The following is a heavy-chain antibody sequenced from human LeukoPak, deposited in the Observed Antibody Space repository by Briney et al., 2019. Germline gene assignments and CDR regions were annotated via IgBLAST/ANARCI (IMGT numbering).Heavy chain of an antibody. CDR1: GNSIRNYY. V-gene: IGHV4-4*07. CDR3: ARESKSYDGSGYYHDY. D-gene: IGHD3-22*01. CDR2: IYTSGST. J-gene: IGHJ4*02. Sequence: SETLSLTCTVSGNSIRNYYWSWIRQPAGKGLEWIGRIYTSGSTDYNPPLKSRVTMSVDTSTNQFSLKLSSVTAADTAVYYCARESKSYDGSGYYHDYWGLGTLVTVSS.